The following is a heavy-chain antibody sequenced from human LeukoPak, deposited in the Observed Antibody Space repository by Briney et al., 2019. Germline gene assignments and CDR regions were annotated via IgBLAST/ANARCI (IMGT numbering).Heavy chain of an antibody. CDR2: ISGSSSTI. J-gene: IGHJ4*02. CDR3: ATDLTGEEDY. CDR1: GFTFSGYS. D-gene: IGHD7-27*01. Sequence: GGSLRLSRAASGFTFSGYSMNWVRQAPGKGAEWVSYISGSSSTIYYADSVKGRFTISRDNAKNSLYLQMNSLRAEDTAVYYCATDLTGEEDYWGQGTLVTVSS. V-gene: IGHV3-48*04.